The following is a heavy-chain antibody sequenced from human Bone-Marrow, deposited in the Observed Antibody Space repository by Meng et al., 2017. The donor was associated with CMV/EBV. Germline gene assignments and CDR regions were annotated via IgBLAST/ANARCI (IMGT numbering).Heavy chain of an antibody. CDR3: ARHAPYYDFWSGYDKGYFDL. CDR1: GGSFSGYY. V-gene: IGHV4-34*01. D-gene: IGHD3-3*01. CDR2: INHSGST. Sequence: LSCAVYGGSFSGYYWSWIRQPPGKGLEWIGEINHSGSTNYNPSLKSRVTISVDTSKNQFSLKLSSVTAADTAVYYFARHAPYYDFWSGYDKGYFDLWGRGTLVTVSS. J-gene: IGHJ2*01.